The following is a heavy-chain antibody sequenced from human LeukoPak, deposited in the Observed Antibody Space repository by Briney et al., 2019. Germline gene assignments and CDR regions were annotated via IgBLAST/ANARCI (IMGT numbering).Heavy chain of an antibody. CDR1: GLTVSSSH. V-gene: IGHV3-66*01. J-gene: IGHJ4*02. CDR2: IYSGGGT. CDR3: ARVDHYYDSSGYYGAFDY. Sequence: GGSLRLSCAVSGLTVSSSHMSWFRQASGKGLEWASVIYSGGGTYYAASVKGRFTISRDNSKNTVSLQMNSLRAEDTAVYYCARVDHYYDSSGYYGAFDYWGQGTPVTVSS. D-gene: IGHD3-22*01.